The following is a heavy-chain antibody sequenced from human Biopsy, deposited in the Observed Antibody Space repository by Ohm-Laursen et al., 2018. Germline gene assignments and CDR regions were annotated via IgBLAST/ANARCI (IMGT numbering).Heavy chain of an antibody. J-gene: IGHJ4*02. CDR1: GGSLSSYS. CDR3: ARRGSGGRSFDY. Sequence: SDTLSLTCTVSGGSLSSYSWSWIRQPAGKGLEWIGQIYTSGITNYNPSLKSRVTMSVDTSKNQISLKLGSVTVADTAVFYCARRGSGGRSFDYWGQGSLVTVSS. V-gene: IGHV4-4*07. CDR2: IYTSGIT. D-gene: IGHD2-15*01.